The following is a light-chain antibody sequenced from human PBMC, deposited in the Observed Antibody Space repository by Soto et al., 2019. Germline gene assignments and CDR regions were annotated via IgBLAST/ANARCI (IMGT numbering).Light chain of an antibody. CDR3: QQYNTYSWT. Sequence: DIQMTQSPYTLSASVGDRVNLTCRASQSISDWLAWYQQKPGKAPKLLIYDASSLEIGVPSRFRGSGSGTEFTLTISSLQPDDFATYYCQQYNTYSWTFGQGTKVDI. CDR2: DAS. CDR1: QSISDW. J-gene: IGKJ1*01. V-gene: IGKV1-5*01.